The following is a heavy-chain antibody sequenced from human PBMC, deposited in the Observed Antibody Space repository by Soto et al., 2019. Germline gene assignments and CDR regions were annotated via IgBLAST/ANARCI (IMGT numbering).Heavy chain of an antibody. J-gene: IGHJ6*02. CDR2: TRNRANSYTT. CDR3: ARDKFCGGGSCSYYGVDV. D-gene: IGHD2-15*01. CDR1: GFTFSDLY. Sequence: EVQLVESGGGLVQPGGSLRLSCEASGFTFSDLYMDWVRQTPGKGLEWVGRTRNRANSYTTEYAASVKGRFTISRDDSKNSLYLQMNSLKTEDTAVYYCARDKFCGGGSCSYYGVDVWGQGTTVTVSS. V-gene: IGHV3-72*01.